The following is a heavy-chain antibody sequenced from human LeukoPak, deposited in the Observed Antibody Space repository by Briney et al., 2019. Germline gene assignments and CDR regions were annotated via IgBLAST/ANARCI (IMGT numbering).Heavy chain of an antibody. J-gene: IGHJ4*02. V-gene: IGHV4-39*01. D-gene: IGHD6-13*01. Sequence: PSETLSLTCTVSGGSISSSSYYWGGIRQPPGKGVWWIASIYYSGSTYYNPSLKSRVTISVDTSKNQFSLKLSSVTAADPAVYYCASRAAGPPKFDYWGQGTLVTVSS. CDR3: ASRAAGPPKFDY. CDR2: IYYSGST. CDR1: GGSISSSSYY.